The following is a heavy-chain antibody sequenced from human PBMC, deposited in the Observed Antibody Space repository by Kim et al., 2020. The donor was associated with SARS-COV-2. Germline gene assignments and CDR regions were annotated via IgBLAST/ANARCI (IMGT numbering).Heavy chain of an antibody. D-gene: IGHD6-13*01. Sequence: GGSLRLSCAASGFTFISYAINWVRQAPGKGLEWVSYISSSSGKIDYADSVKGRFTISRDNAKNSVYLQMNSLRDEDTAVYYCARDRSFGSTLYYYFDYWGERDLVTLSS. CDR2: ISSSSGKI. V-gene: IGHV3-48*02. CDR3: ARDRSFGSTLYYYFDY. J-gene: IGHJ4*02. CDR1: GFTFISYA.